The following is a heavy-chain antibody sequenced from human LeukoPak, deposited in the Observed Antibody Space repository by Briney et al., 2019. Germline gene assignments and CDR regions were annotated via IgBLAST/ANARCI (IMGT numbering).Heavy chain of an antibody. D-gene: IGHD6-13*01. CDR1: SGSISSSRYY. J-gene: IGHJ4*02. CDR2: IYYSGSA. V-gene: IGHV4-39*07. Sequence: SETLSLTCTVSSGSISSSRYYWGWIRQPPGKGLEWLGYIYYSGSAYYNPSLKSRVAISVDTSKNQFSLELSSVTAADTALYYCAREITTAGMGNFDYWGQGTLVTVSS. CDR3: AREITTAGMGNFDY.